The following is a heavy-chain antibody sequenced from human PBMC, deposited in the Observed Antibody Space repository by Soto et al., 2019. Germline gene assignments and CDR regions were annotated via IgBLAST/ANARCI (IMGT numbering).Heavy chain of an antibody. D-gene: IGHD4-17*01. CDR3: ARGADDYGDRVDY. CDR1: GFSVSNNY. V-gene: IGHV3-53*02. CDR2: LYSGGST. J-gene: IGHJ4*02. Sequence: EVQLVETGGGLIQPGGSLRLSCTASGFSVSNNYMSWVRQAPGKGLEWVSILYSGGSTYYADSVRGRFTISRVNSQNTLYLQMNNLRAEDTAVYYCARGADDYGDRVDYWGQGTVVTVSS.